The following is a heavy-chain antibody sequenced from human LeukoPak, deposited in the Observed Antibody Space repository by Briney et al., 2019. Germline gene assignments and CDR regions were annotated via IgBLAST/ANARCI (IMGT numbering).Heavy chain of an antibody. D-gene: IGHD5-12*01. Sequence: PGGSLRLSCAASGFTFSSYAMSWVRQAPGKGLEWVSTISGGGGSTHYADSVKGRFTISRDNSKDTVFLQMNNLRVEDTAIYYCAREGGSCTSNSCSDYFDYWGQGTLVTVSS. CDR3: AREGGSCTSNSCSDYFDY. V-gene: IGHV3-23*01. CDR1: GFTFSSYA. CDR2: ISGGGGST. J-gene: IGHJ4*02.